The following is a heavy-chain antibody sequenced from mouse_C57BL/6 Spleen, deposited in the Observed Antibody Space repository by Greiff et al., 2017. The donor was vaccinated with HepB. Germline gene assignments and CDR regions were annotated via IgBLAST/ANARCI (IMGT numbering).Heavy chain of an antibody. J-gene: IGHJ4*01. CDR1: GYTFTDYN. CDR3: EIKETWGYYAMDY. CDR2: INPNNGGT. Sequence: VQLQQSGPELVKPGASVKIPCKASGYTFTDYNMDWVKQSDGKSLEWIGDINPNNGGTNYNQKFKGKATLTVDKSSSTADMKLRSLTSADTAVYYCEIKETWGYYAMDYWGKGTSVTVSS. V-gene: IGHV1-18*01. D-gene: IGHD1-3*01.